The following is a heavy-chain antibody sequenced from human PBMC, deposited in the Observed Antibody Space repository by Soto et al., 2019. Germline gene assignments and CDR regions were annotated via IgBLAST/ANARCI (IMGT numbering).Heavy chain of an antibody. D-gene: IGHD6-13*01. CDR1: GFTFSTYA. CDR2: ISGSGGST. CDR3: AKQSPYSNSWYGIDY. V-gene: IGHV3-23*01. Sequence: EVQLLESGGGLVQPGGSLRLSCAASGFTFSTYAMNWVRQAPGMGLEWVLGISGSGGSTHYADAVKGRFTISSDNSKNTLDLQMNSLRAEDTAVYYCAKQSPYSNSWYGIDYWGQVSLVIVST. J-gene: IGHJ4*02.